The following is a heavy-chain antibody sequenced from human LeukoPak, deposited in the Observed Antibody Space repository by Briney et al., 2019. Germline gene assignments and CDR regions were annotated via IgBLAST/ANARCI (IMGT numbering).Heavy chain of an antibody. V-gene: IGHV1-2*02. J-gene: IGHJ6*02. CDR1: GYTFTGYY. Sequence: ASVTVSCKASGYTFTGYYMHWVRQAPGQGLEWMGWINPNSGGTNYAQKFQGRVTMTRDTSISTAYMELRRLRSDDTAVYYCARDLAVIRYFDWLSPRGDYYYYGMDVWGQGTTVTVSS. D-gene: IGHD3-9*01. CDR2: INPNSGGT. CDR3: ARDLAVIRYFDWLSPRGDYYYYGMDV.